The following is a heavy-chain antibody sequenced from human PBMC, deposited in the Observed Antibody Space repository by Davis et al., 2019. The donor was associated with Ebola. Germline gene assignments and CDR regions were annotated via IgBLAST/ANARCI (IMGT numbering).Heavy chain of an antibody. D-gene: IGHD3-22*01. CDR2: ISVHNGNT. CDR1: GYTFTDYG. Sequence: VKVSCKASGYTFTDYGITWVRQAPGQGLEWMGWISVHNGNTNSAQKFQGRVTMTTDTSTRTAYMELRSLRSDDTAVYYCARVDDSSGYHEAFDIWGQGTMVTVSS. J-gene: IGHJ3*02. CDR3: ARVDDSSGYHEAFDI. V-gene: IGHV1-18*04.